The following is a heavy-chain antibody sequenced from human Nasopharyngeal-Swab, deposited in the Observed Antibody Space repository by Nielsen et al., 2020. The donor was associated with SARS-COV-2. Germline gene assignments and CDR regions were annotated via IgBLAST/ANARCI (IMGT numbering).Heavy chain of an antibody. CDR1: GFIVSSDY. V-gene: IGHV3-66*01. CDR2: IYSGGST. Sequence: GGSLRLSCAASGFIVSSDYMRWVRQAPGKGLEWVSGIYSGGSTYYADSVRGRFTISRDNPKNTAYLQMNGLRPEDTAVYYCGREARFWGQGTLVTVS. CDR3: GREARF. J-gene: IGHJ4*02. D-gene: IGHD3-3*01.